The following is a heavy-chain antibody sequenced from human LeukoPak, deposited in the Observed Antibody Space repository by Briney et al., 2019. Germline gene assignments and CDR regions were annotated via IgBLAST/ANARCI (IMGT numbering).Heavy chain of an antibody. D-gene: IGHD2-15*01. J-gene: IGHJ5*02. CDR3: ARVVVAAWSWFDP. V-gene: IGHV4-38-2*01. CDR2: IYHSGST. Sequence: SETLSLTCAVSGYSISSGYCWGWIRQPPGKGLEWIGSIYHSGSTHYNPSLKSRVTISVDTSKNQFSLKLSSVTAADTAVYYCARVVVAAWSWFDPWGQGTLVTVSS. CDR1: GYSISSGYC.